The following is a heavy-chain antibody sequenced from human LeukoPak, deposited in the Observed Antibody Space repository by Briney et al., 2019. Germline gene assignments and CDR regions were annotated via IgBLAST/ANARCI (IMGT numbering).Heavy chain of an antibody. D-gene: IGHD3-22*01. CDR1: AFTFSSYW. CDR3: TTEYNFNYYDSSGYYY. J-gene: IGHJ4*02. Sequence: PGGSLRLSCAASAFTFSSYWMHWVRQAPGKGLVWVSSISSSSSYIYYADSVKGRFTISRDNAKNSLYLQMNSLKTEDTAVYYCTTEYNFNYYDSSGYYYWGQGTLVTVSS. V-gene: IGHV3-21*03. CDR2: ISSSSSYI.